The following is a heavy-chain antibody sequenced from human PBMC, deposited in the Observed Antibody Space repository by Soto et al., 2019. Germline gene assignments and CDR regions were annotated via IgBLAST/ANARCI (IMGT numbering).Heavy chain of an antibody. D-gene: IGHD2-2*01. Sequence: SETLSLTCAVSGYFISSGYYWGWIRQPPGKGLEWIGSMFHSGSTHYNPSLKSRVTISVDTSKNQFSLKLSSVTAADTAVYYCARGLHGVPAAPTPENWFDPWGQGTLVTVSS. V-gene: IGHV4-38-2*01. CDR2: MFHSGST. CDR3: ARGLHGVPAAPTPENWFDP. CDR1: GYFISSGYY. J-gene: IGHJ5*02.